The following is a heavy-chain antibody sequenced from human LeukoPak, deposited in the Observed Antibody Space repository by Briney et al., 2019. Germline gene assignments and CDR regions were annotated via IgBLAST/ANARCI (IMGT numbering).Heavy chain of an antibody. CDR2: INEDGSEK. CDR1: AFTFSRYW. V-gene: IGHV3-7*01. J-gene: IGHJ5*01. CDR3: VREGFYFFDF. D-gene: IGHD2-15*01. Sequence: PGGSLRLSCAASAFTFSRYWTTWVRQAPGKGLEWVANINEDGSEKYYLDSVRGRFTISRDNAKNSLYLQMDSLRAEDSATYYCVREGFYFFDFWGQGTLVTVSS.